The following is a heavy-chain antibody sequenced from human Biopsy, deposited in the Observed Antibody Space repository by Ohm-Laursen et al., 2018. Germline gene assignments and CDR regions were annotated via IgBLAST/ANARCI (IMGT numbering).Heavy chain of an antibody. CDR2: ISGIGDTT. D-gene: IGHD3-16*01. Sequence: SLRLSCAASVFTFSDYYMSWIRQAPGRGLEWVSHISGIGDTTYYADSVKGRFTISRDNSKNSLYLQMNSLRAEDTAVYYCARDLTWGSYFDSWGQGSLVTVSS. J-gene: IGHJ4*02. CDR3: ARDLTWGSYFDS. CDR1: VFTFSDYY. V-gene: IGHV3-11*01.